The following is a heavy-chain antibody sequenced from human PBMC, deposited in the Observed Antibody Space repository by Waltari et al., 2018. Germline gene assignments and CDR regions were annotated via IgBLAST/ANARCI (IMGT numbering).Heavy chain of an antibody. D-gene: IGHD4-17*01. V-gene: IGHV5-10-1*03. CDR2: IDPSVSYT. CDR3: ARRKDYGGNLFDY. Sequence: EVQLVQSGAEVKKPGESLRISCTGSGYSFTSYWISWVRQMPGKGLEWMGKIDPSVSYTNYRPSFQGHVTISADKSISTAYLQCSSLKASDTAIYYCARRKDYGGNLFDYWGQGTLVTVSS. CDR1: GYSFTSYW. J-gene: IGHJ4*02.